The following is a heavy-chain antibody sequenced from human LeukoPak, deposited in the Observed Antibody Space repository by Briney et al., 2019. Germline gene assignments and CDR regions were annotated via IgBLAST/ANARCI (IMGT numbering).Heavy chain of an antibody. D-gene: IGHD3-3*01. CDR3: ARVLSGSSYDFWSGYNFDY. V-gene: IGHV3-53*01. CDR2: IYSGGST. J-gene: IGHJ4*02. CDR1: GFTVSSNY. Sequence: PGGSLRLSCAASGFTVSSNYMSWVRQAPGKGLEWGSVIYSGGSTYYADSVKGRFTISRDNSKNTLYLQMNSLRAEDTAVYYCARVLSGSSYDFWSGYNFDYWGQGTLVTVSS.